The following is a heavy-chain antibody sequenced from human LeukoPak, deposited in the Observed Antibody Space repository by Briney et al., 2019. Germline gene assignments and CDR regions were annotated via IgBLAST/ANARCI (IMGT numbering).Heavy chain of an antibody. Sequence: GASVKVSCKASGYTFTTYYINWVRQAPGQGLEWMGVINPSAGSTSLAQNFQARLTMTRDTSTSTVYMDLSGLSSEDTAVYYCAREILVVPSATLFVPWGQGTLVTVSS. D-gene: IGHD2-2*01. CDR2: INPSAGST. J-gene: IGHJ5*02. CDR3: AREILVVPSATLFVP. V-gene: IGHV1-46*01. CDR1: GYTFTTYY.